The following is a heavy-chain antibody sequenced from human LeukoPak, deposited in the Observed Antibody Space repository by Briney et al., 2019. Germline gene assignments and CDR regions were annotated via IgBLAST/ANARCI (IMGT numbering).Heavy chain of an antibody. CDR2: ISGSGGST. CDR3: AKSLGYCSGGSCSHYYYYGMDV. V-gene: IGHV3-23*01. D-gene: IGHD2-15*01. Sequence: GGSLRLSCAASGFTFSSCAMSWVRQAPGKGLEWVSAISGSGGSTYYADSVKGRFTISRDNSKNTLYLQMNSLRAEDTAVYYCAKSLGYCSGGSCSHYYYYGMDVWGQGTTVTVSS. CDR1: GFTFSSCA. J-gene: IGHJ6*02.